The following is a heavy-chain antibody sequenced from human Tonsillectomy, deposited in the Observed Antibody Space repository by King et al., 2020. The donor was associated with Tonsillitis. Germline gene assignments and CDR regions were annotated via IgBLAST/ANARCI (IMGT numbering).Heavy chain of an antibody. CDR1: GFIFSSYW. J-gene: IGHJ4*02. D-gene: IGHD1-26*01. CDR3: ARGEGFEADY. Sequence: VQLVESGGGLVQPGGSLRLSCAASGFIFSSYWMHWVRQVPGKGLVWVSRINSDGSSTSYADSVKGRFTISRDNAKNTLYLQMNSLRVEDTAVYYCARGEGFEADYWGQGTLVTVSS. V-gene: IGHV3-74*01. CDR2: INSDGSST.